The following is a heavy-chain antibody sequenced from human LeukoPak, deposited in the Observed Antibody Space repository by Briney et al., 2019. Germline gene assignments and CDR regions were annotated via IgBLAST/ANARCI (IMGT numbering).Heavy chain of an antibody. V-gene: IGHV4-4*07. J-gene: IGHJ5*02. CDR1: GGSISSYY. D-gene: IGHD5-18*01. Sequence: SETLSLTCTVSGGSISSYYWSWIRQPAGKGLEWIGRIYTSGSTNYNPSLKSRVTMSVDTSKNQFSLKLSSVTAADTAVYYCARDRGYSYGHNYNWFDPWGQGTLVTVSS. CDR2: IYTSGST. CDR3: ARDRGYSYGHNYNWFDP.